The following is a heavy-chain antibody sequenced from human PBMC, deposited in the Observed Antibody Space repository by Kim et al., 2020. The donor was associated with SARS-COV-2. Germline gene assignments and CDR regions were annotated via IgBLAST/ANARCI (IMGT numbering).Heavy chain of an antibody. V-gene: IGHV7-4-1*02. D-gene: IGHD3-22*01. J-gene: IGHJ3*02. Sequence: ASVKVSCKASGYTFTSYAMNWVRQAPGQGLEWMGWINTNTGNPTYAQGFTGRFVFSLDTSVSTAYLQISSLKAEDTAVYYCARYYDSSGYYYHAFDIWGQETMVTVSS. CDR1: GYTFTSYA. CDR2: INTNTGNP. CDR3: ARYYDSSGYYYHAFDI.